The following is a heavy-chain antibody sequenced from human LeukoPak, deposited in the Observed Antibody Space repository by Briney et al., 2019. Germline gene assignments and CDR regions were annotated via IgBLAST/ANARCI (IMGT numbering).Heavy chain of an antibody. CDR2: INPSGGST. D-gene: IGHD2-15*01. CDR1: GYTFTSYY. V-gene: IGHV1-46*01. J-gene: IGHJ3*02. Sequence: ASVKVSCKASGYTFTSYYMHWVRQAPGQGLEWMGIINPSGGSTSYAQKFQGRVTMTRDTSTSTVYMELSSVTAADTAVYYCARNTEDSNRDAFDIWGQGTMVTVSS. CDR3: ARNTEDSNRDAFDI.